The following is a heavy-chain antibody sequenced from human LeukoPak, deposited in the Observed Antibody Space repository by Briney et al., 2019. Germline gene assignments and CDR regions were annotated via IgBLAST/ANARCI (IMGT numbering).Heavy chain of an antibody. J-gene: IGHJ5*02. CDR2: ISSNGGTT. CDR3: VKGYSSNYYSSLDP. V-gene: IGHV3-64D*09. CDR1: GLTFTSFA. Sequence: PGGSLRLSCSASGLTFTSFAMHWVRQAPGKGLECVSSISSNGGTTYYADSVEGRFSISRDNSKNTLYLQMSSLRPEDTAVYFCVKGYSSNYYSSLDPWGQGTLVTVSS. D-gene: IGHD3-22*01.